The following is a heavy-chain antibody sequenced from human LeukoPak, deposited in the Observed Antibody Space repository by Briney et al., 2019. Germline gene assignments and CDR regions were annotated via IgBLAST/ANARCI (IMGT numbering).Heavy chain of an antibody. D-gene: IGHD3-10*01. CDR1: GVTFSSYC. CDR2: ISNDGSRT. V-gene: IGHV3-74*01. J-gene: IGHJ5*02. CDR3: ARVRGESPRWFDP. Sequence: PGGSLRLSCAASGVTFSSYCMHWVRQAPGKGLVWDAHISNDGSRTNYADSVKGRFTVSRDNAKNMLYLQMNSLRVEDTAVYYCARVRGESPRWFDPWGQGTLVTVSS.